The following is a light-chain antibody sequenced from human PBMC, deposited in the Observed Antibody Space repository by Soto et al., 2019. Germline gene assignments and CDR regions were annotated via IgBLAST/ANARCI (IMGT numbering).Light chain of an antibody. CDR1: QRVSSRY. CDR2: GAS. CDR3: QQYGSSGT. J-gene: IGKJ1*01. Sequence: ILMTQSPFTLSVPPGERATLSCRASQRVSSRYLAWYQQKPGQAPRLLIYGASNRATGIPDRFSGSGSGTDFTLTISRLEPEDFAVYYCQQYGSSGTFGQGTKVDI. V-gene: IGKV3-20*01.